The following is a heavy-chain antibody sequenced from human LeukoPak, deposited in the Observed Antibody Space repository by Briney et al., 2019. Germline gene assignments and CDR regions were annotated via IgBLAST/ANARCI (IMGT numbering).Heavy chain of an antibody. D-gene: IGHD6-13*01. CDR2: ISYDGSNK. CDR1: GFTFSSYA. J-gene: IGHJ4*02. V-gene: IGHV3-30*04. CDR3: YSSSWYGDFDY. Sequence: GGSLRLSCVASGFTFSSYAMHWVRQAPGKGLEWVAVISYDGSNKYYADSVKGRFTISRDNSKNTLYLQMNSLRAEDTAVYYCYSSSWYGDFDYWGQGTLVTVSS.